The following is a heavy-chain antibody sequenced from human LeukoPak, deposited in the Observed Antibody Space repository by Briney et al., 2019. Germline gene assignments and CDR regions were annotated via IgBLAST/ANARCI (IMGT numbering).Heavy chain of an antibody. D-gene: IGHD6-19*01. J-gene: IGHJ4*02. Sequence: GGSLRLSCAASGFTFSSYGMHWVRQAPGKGLEWVAVISYDGSNKYYADSVKGRFTISRDNSKNTLYLQMNSLRAEDTAVYYCAKDLRYSSGWSTLDYWGQGTLVTVSS. CDR3: AKDLRYSSGWSTLDY. V-gene: IGHV3-30*18. CDR1: GFTFSSYG. CDR2: ISYDGSNK.